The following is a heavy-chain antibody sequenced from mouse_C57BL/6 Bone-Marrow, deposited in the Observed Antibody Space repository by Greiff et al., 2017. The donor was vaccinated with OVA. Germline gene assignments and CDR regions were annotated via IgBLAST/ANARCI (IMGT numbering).Heavy chain of an antibody. J-gene: IGHJ3*01. CDR2: IWSGGST. Sequence: QVQLKESGPGLVQPSQSLSITCTVSGFSLTSYGVHWVRQSPGKGLEWLGVIWSGGSTDYNAAFISRLSISKDNSKSQVFFKMNSLQADDTAIYYCASSRGFAYWGQGTLVTVSA. V-gene: IGHV2-2*01. CDR3: ASSRGFAY. CDR1: GFSLTSYG.